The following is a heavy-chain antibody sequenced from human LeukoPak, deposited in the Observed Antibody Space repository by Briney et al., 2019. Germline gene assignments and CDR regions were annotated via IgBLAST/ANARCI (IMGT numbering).Heavy chain of an antibody. J-gene: IGHJ4*02. V-gene: IGHV3-33*01. CDR3: ARGGGSLYYYGSGSSSDY. Sequence: PGGSLRLSCAASGYTFSTYGMHWVRQAPGKGLEWVAAIWYDGSKKYYADSVKGRFTISRDDSKNTLYLQMNSVRAEDTAVYHCARGGGSLYYYGSGSSSDYWGQGTLVTVSS. D-gene: IGHD3-10*01. CDR2: IWYDGSKK. CDR1: GYTFSTYG.